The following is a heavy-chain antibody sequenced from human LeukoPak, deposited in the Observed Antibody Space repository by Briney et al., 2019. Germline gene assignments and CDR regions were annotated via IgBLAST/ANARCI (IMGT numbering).Heavy chain of an antibody. D-gene: IGHD5-12*01. CDR3: AGDKTDSGYDCYFDY. CDR1: GYTFTSYY. CDR2: INPSGGST. J-gene: IGHJ4*02. V-gene: IGHV1-46*01. Sequence: ASVKVSCKASGYTFTSYYMHWVRQAPGQGLEWMGIINPSGGSTSYAQKFQGRVTMTRDMSTSTVYMELSSLRSEDTAVYYCAGDKTDSGYDCYFDYWGQGTLVTVSS.